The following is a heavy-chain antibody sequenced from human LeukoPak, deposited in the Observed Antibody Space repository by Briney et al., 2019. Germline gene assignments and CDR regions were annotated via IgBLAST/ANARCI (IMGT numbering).Heavy chain of an antibody. CDR2: IKYDGSEK. J-gene: IGHJ4*02. V-gene: IGHV3-7*04. D-gene: IGHD6-13*01. CDR3: VRGYSTELDY. Sequence: GGSLRLSYAASGFTFSSYWMGWVRQAPGKGLEWVANIKYDGSEKYYVDSVKGRFTISRDNAKNSLYLQMNSLRVDDTAAYYCVRGYSTELDYWGQGTLVTVSS. CDR1: GFTFSSYW.